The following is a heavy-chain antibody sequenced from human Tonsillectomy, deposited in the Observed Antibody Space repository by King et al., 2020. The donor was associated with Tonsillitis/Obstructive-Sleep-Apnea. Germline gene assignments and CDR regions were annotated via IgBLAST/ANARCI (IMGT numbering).Heavy chain of an antibody. CDR3: AKDTEPANYDFWSGPDY. D-gene: IGHD3-3*01. J-gene: IGHJ4*02. CDR2: ISGDGSST. V-gene: IGHV3-43*02. Sequence: QLVQSGGGVVQPGGSLRLSCAASGFTFADYAMHWVRQSPGKGLEWVSLISGDGSSTYYADSVKGRFTISRDHSKKSLYLQMNSLKTEDTAVYYCAKDTEPANYDFWSGPDYWGQGTLDTVSS. CDR1: GFTFADYA.